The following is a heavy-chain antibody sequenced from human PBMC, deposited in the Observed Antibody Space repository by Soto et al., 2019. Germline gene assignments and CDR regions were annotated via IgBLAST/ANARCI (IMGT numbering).Heavy chain of an antibody. CDR3: ARSLKRADAFDI. CDR1: GYTFTDYY. V-gene: IGHV1-2*02. CDR2: INPNSGAT. Sequence: ASVKVSCKASGYTFTDYYMRWVRQAPGQGLEWMGWINPNSGATNYAQKFQGRITMTRDTSITTAYMELSRLRSDDTADTAIYYCARSLKRADAFDIWGQGTMVTVS. J-gene: IGHJ3*02.